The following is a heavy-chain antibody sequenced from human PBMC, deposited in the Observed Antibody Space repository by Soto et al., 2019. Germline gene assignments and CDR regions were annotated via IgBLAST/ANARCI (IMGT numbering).Heavy chain of an antibody. CDR3: ARVSSGLYYYGSGSYSPSYYYYGMDV. CDR2: ISAYNGNT. V-gene: IGHV1-18*01. Sequence: ASVKVSCKASGYTFTSYGISWVRQAPGQGLEWMGWISAYNGNTNYAQKLQGRVTMTTDTSTSTAYMELRSLRSDDTAVYYCARVSSGLYYYGSGSYSPSYYYYGMDVWGQGTTVTVSS. J-gene: IGHJ6*02. D-gene: IGHD3-10*01. CDR1: GYTFTSYG.